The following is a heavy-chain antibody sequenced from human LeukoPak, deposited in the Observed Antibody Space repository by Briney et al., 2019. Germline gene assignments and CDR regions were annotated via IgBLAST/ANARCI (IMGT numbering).Heavy chain of an antibody. V-gene: IGHV4-30-2*01. D-gene: IGHD2-15*01. J-gene: IGHJ4*02. Sequence: SETLSLTCTVSGGSISSGGYYWSWIRQPPGKGLEWIGYIYHSGSTYYNPSLKSRVTISVDRSKNQFSLKLSSVTAADTAVYYCAALCTGTSCYPYWGQGTLVTVSS. CDR1: GGSISSGGYY. CDR2: IYHSGST. CDR3: AALCTGTSCYPY.